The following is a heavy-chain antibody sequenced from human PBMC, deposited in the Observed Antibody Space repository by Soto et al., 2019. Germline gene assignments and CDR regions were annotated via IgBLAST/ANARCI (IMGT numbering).Heavy chain of an antibody. CDR3: ARVMVVAARYIVF. CDR2: IYYSGST. V-gene: IGHV4-59*12. D-gene: IGHD2-15*01. CDR1: DGSISREN. Sequence: SENLAITRAVQDGSISRENRWWIRLRLGKELEWIGYIYYSGSTNYNPSLKSRVTIAVDTAKNQFSLKLSSGTAADTAVYYFARVMVVAARYIVFRGQGPLGTVST. J-gene: IGHJ1*01.